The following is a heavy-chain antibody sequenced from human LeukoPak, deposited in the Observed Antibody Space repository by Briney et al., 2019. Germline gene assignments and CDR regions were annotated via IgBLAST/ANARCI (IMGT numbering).Heavy chain of an antibody. CDR1: GFTFSNHV. Sequence: GGSLRLSCAASGFTFSNHVMYWVRQAPGKGLESVAVIWHDGTNEYYTDSVKGRFTISRDNSKNTLYPQMNSLRAEDTAVYYCAKVRLEQLVRFGAFDIWGQGTMVTVSS. CDR2: IWHDGTNE. J-gene: IGHJ3*02. V-gene: IGHV3-33*06. D-gene: IGHD6-6*01. CDR3: AKVRLEQLVRFGAFDI.